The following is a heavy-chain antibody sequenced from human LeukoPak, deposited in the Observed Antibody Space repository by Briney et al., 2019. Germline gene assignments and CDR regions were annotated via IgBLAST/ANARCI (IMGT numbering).Heavy chain of an antibody. V-gene: IGHV3-48*03. D-gene: IGHD3-16*01. CDR3: ARVGWVLRYAFDI. Sequence: GGSLRLSCEASGFSLSSYEMNWVRQAPGKGLEWASHISSRGSTIYYADSVKGRFTISRDNAKNSLYLQMNSLRAEDTAVYYCARVGWVLRYAFDIWGQGTMVTVSS. CDR1: GFSLSSYE. CDR2: ISSRGSTI. J-gene: IGHJ3*02.